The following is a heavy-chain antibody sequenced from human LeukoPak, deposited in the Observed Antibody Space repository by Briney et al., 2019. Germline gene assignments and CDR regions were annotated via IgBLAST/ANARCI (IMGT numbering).Heavy chain of an antibody. CDR2: IWYEGSNK. CDR1: GFTFSSYG. CDR3: AITVTTSY. Sequence: GGSLRLSCAASGFTFSSYGMHWDRQAPGKGLEWGAVIWYEGSNKYYADSVKGRFTISRDNSKNTLYLQMNSLRAEDTAVYYCAITVTTSYWGQGTLVTVSS. J-gene: IGHJ4*02. V-gene: IGHV3-33*01. D-gene: IGHD4-17*01.